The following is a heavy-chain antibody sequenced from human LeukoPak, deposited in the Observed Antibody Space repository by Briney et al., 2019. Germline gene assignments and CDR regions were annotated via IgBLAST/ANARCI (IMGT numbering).Heavy chain of an antibody. CDR1: GYTFTGYY. CDR2: INPNSGGT. CDR3: AREMYDYVWGCYREYYFDY. D-gene: IGHD3-16*02. V-gene: IGHV1-2*04. J-gene: IGHJ4*02. Sequence: ASVKVSCKASGYTFTGYYMHWVRQAPGQGLEWRGLINPNSGGTNYAQKFQGWVTMTRDTSISTAYMELSRLRSDDTAVYYCAREMYDYVWGCYREYYFDYWGQGTLVTVSS.